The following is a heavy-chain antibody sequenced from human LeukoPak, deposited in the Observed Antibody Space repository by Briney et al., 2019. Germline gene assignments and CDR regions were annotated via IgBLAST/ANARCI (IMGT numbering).Heavy chain of an antibody. J-gene: IGHJ4*02. CDR3: VRDWNHYDTSGYYGFDY. CDR2: IKSKTDGGTT. Sequence: NPGGSLRLSCAASGFTFSNAWMSWVRQAPGKGLEWVGRIKSKTDGGTTDYAAPVKGRFTISRDDSKNTLYLQMNSLKTEDTAVYYCVRDWNHYDTSGYYGFDYWGQGTLVTVSS. D-gene: IGHD3-22*01. V-gene: IGHV3-15*01. CDR1: GFTFSNAW.